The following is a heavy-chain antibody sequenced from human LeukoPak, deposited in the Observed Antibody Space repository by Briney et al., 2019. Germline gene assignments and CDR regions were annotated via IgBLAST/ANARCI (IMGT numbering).Heavy chain of an antibody. D-gene: IGHD3-9*01. V-gene: IGHV3-30*18. J-gene: IGHJ6*02. Sequence: QTGGSLRLSWAASGFTFSSYGMHWVRQAPGKGLEWVAVISYDGSNKYYADSVKGRFTISRDNSKNTLYLQMNSLRAEDTAVYYCAKDPTTSYDILTGFGSSRPPVYYYYGMDVWGQGTTVTVSS. CDR2: ISYDGSNK. CDR1: GFTFSSYG. CDR3: AKDPTTSYDILTGFGSSRPPVYYYYGMDV.